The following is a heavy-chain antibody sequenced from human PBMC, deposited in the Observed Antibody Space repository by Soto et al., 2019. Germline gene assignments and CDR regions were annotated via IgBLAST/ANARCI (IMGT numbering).Heavy chain of an antibody. CDR2: IWYDGSIK. CDR3: ARIDCTGNNCNPYYHYGMDV. V-gene: IGHV3-33*01. D-gene: IGHD2-8*02. J-gene: IGHJ6*02. CDR1: GFTFSTYG. Sequence: PGGSLRLSCAASGFTFSTYGMHWVRQIPGKGLQWVAIIWYDGSIKYYADSVKGRFTISRDNSKNTLFLQMNSLRDEDTAVYYCARIDCTGNNCNPYYHYGMDVWGQGTTVTV.